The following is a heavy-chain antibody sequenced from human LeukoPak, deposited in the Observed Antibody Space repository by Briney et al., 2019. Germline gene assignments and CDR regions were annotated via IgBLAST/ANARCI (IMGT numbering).Heavy chain of an antibody. CDR3: ARDSACSSTSCYTRWFDP. D-gene: IGHD2-2*02. Sequence: GASVKVSCKASGYTFTGYYMHWVRQAPGQGLEWMGWINPNSGGTNYAQKFQGRVTMTRDTSISTAYMELSRLRSDDTAVYYCARDSACSSTSCYTRWFDPWGQGTLVTVSS. CDR1: GYTFTGYY. V-gene: IGHV1-2*02. CDR2: INPNSGGT. J-gene: IGHJ5*02.